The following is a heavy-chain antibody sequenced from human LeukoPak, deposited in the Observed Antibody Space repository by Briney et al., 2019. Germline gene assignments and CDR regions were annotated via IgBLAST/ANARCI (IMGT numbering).Heavy chain of an antibody. Sequence: GGSLRLSCAASGFTLSSYGMHWVRQAPGKGLEWVAVIWYDGSNKYYADSVKGRFTISRDNSKNTLYLQMNSLRAEDTAVYYCARAIGWQQLWYFQHWGQGTLVTVSS. V-gene: IGHV3-33*01. J-gene: IGHJ1*01. CDR2: IWYDGSNK. D-gene: IGHD6-13*01. CDR3: ARAIGWQQLWYFQH. CDR1: GFTLSSYG.